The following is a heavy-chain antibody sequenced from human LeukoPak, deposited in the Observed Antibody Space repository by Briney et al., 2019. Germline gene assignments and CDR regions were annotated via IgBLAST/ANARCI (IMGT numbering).Heavy chain of an antibody. D-gene: IGHD6-13*01. CDR1: GYTFTSYD. CDR3: ARGLGYCSSWYDWFDP. J-gene: IGHJ5*02. CDR2: MNPNSGNT. V-gene: IGHV1-8*01. Sequence: ASVKVSCKASGYTFTSYDINWVRQATGQGLEWMGWMNPNSGNTGYAQKFQGRVTMTRNTSISTAYMELSSLRSEDTAVYYCARGLGYCSSWYDWFDPWGQGTLVTVSS.